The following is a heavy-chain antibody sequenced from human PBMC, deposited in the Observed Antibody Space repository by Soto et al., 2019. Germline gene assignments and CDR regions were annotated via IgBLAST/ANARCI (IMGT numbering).Heavy chain of an antibody. Sequence: SETLSLTCTVSGGSISSYYWTWIRQPPGKGLEWNGYISYSGSTNYNPSLKSRVTISVDTSKNQFSLKLSSVTAADTAVYYCASQYYYGSGSPVNWFDPWGQGTLVTVSS. D-gene: IGHD3-10*01. CDR3: ASQYYYGSGSPVNWFDP. CDR2: ISYSGST. V-gene: IGHV4-59*01. J-gene: IGHJ5*02. CDR1: GGSISSYY.